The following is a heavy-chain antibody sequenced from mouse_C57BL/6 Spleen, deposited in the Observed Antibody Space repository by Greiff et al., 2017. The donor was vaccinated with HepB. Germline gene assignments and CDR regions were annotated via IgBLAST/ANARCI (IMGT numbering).Heavy chain of an antibody. CDR3: ARHGGSSGYGYFDY. CDR2: IWSDGST. J-gene: IGHJ2*01. V-gene: IGHV2-6-1*01. CDR1: GFSLTSYG. D-gene: IGHD3-2*02. Sequence: VMLVESGPGLVAPSQSLSITCTVSGFSLTSYGVHWVRQPPGKGLEWLVVIWSDGSTTYNSALKSRLSISKDNSKSQVFLKMNSLQTDDTAMYYCARHGGSSGYGYFDYWGQGTTLTVSS.